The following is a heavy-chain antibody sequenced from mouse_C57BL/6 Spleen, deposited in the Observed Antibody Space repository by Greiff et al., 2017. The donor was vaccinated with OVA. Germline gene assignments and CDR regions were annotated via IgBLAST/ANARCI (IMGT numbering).Heavy chain of an antibody. D-gene: IGHD1-1*01. CDR2: ISYDGSN. CDR1: GYSITSGYY. Sequence: ESGPGLVKPSQSLSLTCSVTGYSITSGYYWNWIRQFPGNKLEWMGYISYDGSNNYHPSLKNRISITRDTSKNQFFLKLNSVTTEDTATYYCARGYGSSYWYFDVWGTGTTVTVSS. CDR3: ARGYGSSYWYFDV. V-gene: IGHV3-6*01. J-gene: IGHJ1*03.